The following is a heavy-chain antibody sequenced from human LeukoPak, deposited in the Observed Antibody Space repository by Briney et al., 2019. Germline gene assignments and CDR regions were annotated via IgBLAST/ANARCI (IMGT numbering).Heavy chain of an antibody. CDR2: FYHGGST. J-gene: IGHJ5*02. CDR1: GYSISTGYY. D-gene: IGHD3-10*01. CDR3: ARVVLLWFGEAYNWFDP. V-gene: IGHV4-38-2*02. Sequence: SETLSLTCTVSGYSISTGYYWDWIRQPPGKGLEWIGTFYHGGSTYYNPSLKSRVTISVDTSKNQFSLNLTSVTAADTAVYYCARVVLLWFGEAYNWFDPWGQGTLVTVSS.